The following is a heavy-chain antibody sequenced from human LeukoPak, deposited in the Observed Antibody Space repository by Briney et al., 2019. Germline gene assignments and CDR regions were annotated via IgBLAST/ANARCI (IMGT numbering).Heavy chain of an antibody. V-gene: IGHV1-18*01. J-gene: IGHJ4*02. D-gene: IGHD6-6*01. CDR2: ITVYNGNT. CDR3: ARLPCGSSSRYGADY. CDR1: GYTFTSYG. Sequence: AAVTVSFKSSGYTFTSYGISWVRQPPGQGVEWMGCITVYNGNTNYAQKLQGRLTMTTDPSTSTAYMELRSLKSDDTAVYYCARLPCGSSSRYGADYWGEGTLVTVSS.